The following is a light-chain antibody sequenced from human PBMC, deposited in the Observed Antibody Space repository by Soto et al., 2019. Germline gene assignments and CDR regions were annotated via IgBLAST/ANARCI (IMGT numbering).Light chain of an antibody. V-gene: IGKV1-5*01. CDR3: QHYSTVWA. CDR2: DAS. CDR1: QSISTG. Sequence: DIQMTQSPSTLSSSVGDRVTITCRASQSISTGLALYQQKPGKAPNLLIYDASTLESGVPSRFSGSGSGTEFTLTISSLQPDDFATYYCQHYSTVWAFGQGTKVDI. J-gene: IGKJ1*01.